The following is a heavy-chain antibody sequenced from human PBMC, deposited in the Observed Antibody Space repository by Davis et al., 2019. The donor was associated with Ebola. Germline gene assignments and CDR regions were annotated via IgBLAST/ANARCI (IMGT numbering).Heavy chain of an antibody. CDR1: GYTFINYD. D-gene: IGHD5-18*01. Sequence: ASVKVSCKASGYTFINYDVHWVRQAPGQGLEWMGWLSPDGGNTGSAQKFQGRVTMTRITSMSTVYMELTSLRAEDTAVYYCARAILQLWTLWGQGTLVTVSS. CDR3: ARAILQLWTL. J-gene: IGHJ4*02. CDR2: LSPDGGNT. V-gene: IGHV1-8*01.